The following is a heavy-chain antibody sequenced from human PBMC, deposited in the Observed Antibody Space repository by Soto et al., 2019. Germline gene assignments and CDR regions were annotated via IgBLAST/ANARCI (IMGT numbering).Heavy chain of an antibody. CDR1: GGSISSSSYY. D-gene: IGHD2-2*01. Sequence: SETLSLTCTVSGGSISSSSYYWGWIRQPPGKGLEWIGSIYYSGSTYYNPSLKSRVTISGDTSKNQFSLKLSAVTAADTAVYYCARHGGYCSSTSCYDAFDIWGQGTMVTVSS. V-gene: IGHV4-39*01. CDR3: ARHGGYCSSTSCYDAFDI. CDR2: IYYSGST. J-gene: IGHJ3*02.